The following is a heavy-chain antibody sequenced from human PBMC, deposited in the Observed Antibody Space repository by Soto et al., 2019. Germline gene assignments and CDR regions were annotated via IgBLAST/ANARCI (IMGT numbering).Heavy chain of an antibody. D-gene: IGHD1-1*01. CDR3: FRTILTGTTSYFDY. Sequence: PGGSLRLSCAASGLTFSDCYMNWIRQAPGKGLEWVSYISSSGSSINYAGSVKGRFTISRDNAKNSLYLQMNSLKTEDTAVYYCFRTILTGTTSYFDYWGQATLVTVSS. CDR2: ISSSGSSI. CDR1: GLTFSDCY. V-gene: IGHV3-11*01. J-gene: IGHJ4*02.